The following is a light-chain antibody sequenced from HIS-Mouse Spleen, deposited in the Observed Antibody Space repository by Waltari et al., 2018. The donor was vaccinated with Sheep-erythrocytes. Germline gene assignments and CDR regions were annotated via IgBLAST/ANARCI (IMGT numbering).Light chain of an antibody. Sequence: AIQLTQSPSSLSASVGDRVTITCRASQGISSALAWYQQKPGKAPKLLSYDASSLESGVPSRFSGSGSGTDFTLTISSLQPEDFATYYCQQFNSYPHGYTFGQGTKLEIK. J-gene: IGKJ2*01. V-gene: IGKV1-13*02. CDR3: QQFNSYPHGYT. CDR1: QGISSA. CDR2: DAS.